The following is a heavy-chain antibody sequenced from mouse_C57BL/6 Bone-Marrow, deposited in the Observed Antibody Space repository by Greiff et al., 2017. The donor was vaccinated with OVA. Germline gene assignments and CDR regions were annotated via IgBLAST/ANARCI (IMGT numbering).Heavy chain of an antibody. Sequence: QVQLQQPGAELVRPGSSVKLSCKASGYTFTSYWMHWVKQRPIQGLEWIGNIDPSDSETHYNQKFKDKATLTEDKSSSTAYMQLSSLTSEDSAVYYCAREDCGKSWYFDVWGTGTTVTVSS. D-gene: IGHD2-1*01. V-gene: IGHV1-52*01. J-gene: IGHJ1*03. CDR3: AREDCGKSWYFDV. CDR2: IDPSDSET. CDR1: GYTFTSYW.